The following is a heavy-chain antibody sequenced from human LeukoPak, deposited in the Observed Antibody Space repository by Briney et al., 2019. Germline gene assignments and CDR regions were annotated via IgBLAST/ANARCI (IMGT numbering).Heavy chain of an antibody. V-gene: IGHV3-11*06. Sequence: GGSLRLSCEASGFTFSDYYLSWIRQAPGKGLEWISYISGSSSHINYADSVKGRFTISRDNAKKSVYLQMDSLRAEDTAVYYCARDQVGSWWGQGTLVIVSS. J-gene: IGHJ4*02. D-gene: IGHD6-13*01. CDR1: GFTFSDYY. CDR2: ISGSSSHI. CDR3: ARDQVGSW.